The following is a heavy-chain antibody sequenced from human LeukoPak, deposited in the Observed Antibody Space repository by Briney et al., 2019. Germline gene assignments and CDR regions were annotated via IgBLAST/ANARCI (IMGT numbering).Heavy chain of an antibody. D-gene: IGHD1-26*01. Sequence: ASVKVSCKASGYTFTTYGISWVRQAPGQGLEWMGWIGAYNGNTNYAQKFQGRVTMTTDTSTSTAYMELSSLRSEDTAVYYCARVGIVGATYDAFDIWGQGTMVTVSS. J-gene: IGHJ3*02. CDR3: ARVGIVGATYDAFDI. V-gene: IGHV1-18*01. CDR1: GYTFTTYG. CDR2: IGAYNGNT.